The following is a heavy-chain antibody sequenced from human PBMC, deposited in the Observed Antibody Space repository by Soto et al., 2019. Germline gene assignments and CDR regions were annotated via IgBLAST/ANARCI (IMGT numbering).Heavy chain of an antibody. CDR3: SHGYGQYFNS. J-gene: IGHJ4*02. V-gene: IGHV3-15*07. Sequence: WGSLRLSCAVSGFSLTDVLINWVRQAPGKGLEWVGRIKSKTAGGTTDYAAPVKGRFTILRDDSKNTLYLQMDSLITEDTAVYFCSHGYGQYFNSWGQGTLVTVSS. CDR1: GFSLTDVL. CDR2: IKSKTAGGTT. D-gene: IGHD5-18*01.